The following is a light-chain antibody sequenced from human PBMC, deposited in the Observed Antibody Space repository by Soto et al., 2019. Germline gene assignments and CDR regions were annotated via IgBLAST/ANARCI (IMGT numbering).Light chain of an antibody. Sequence: DMQVTQSPSTLSASVGDRITITCRARQSISGWLAWYQQKPGKAPNLLIYKASTLESGVPSRFSGSGSGTELTLTISSLQPDDFATYYCQQYNNYGSWTFGQGTKVDIK. CDR2: KAS. CDR1: QSISGW. CDR3: QQYNNYGSWT. J-gene: IGKJ1*01. V-gene: IGKV1-5*03.